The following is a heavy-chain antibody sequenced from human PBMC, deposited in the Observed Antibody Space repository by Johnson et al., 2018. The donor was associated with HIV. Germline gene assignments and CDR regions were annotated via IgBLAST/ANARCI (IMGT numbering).Heavy chain of an antibody. CDR3: ARLVSSSFTHAFEI. Sequence: VQLVESGGGLVKPGGSLRLSCAASGFTVSTNYMSWVRQAPGKGLEWVSLIYTGGSTFYADSVKGRFTISRDNSKNALYLQMNILRAEDTAVYYCARLVSSSFTHAFEIWGQGTMVTVSS. CDR2: IYTGGST. CDR1: GFTVSTNY. D-gene: IGHD3-22*01. J-gene: IGHJ3*02. V-gene: IGHV3-66*02.